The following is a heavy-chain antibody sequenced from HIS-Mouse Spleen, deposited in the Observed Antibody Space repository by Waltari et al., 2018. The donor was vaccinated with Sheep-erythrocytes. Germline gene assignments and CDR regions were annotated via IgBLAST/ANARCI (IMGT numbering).Heavy chain of an antibody. J-gene: IGHJ4*02. V-gene: IGHV4-59*01. CDR2: IYYSGST. CDR1: GGSISSYY. CDR3: ARDPAPHYFDY. Sequence: QVQLQESGPGLVKPSETLSLTCTVSGGSISSYYWSWIRQPPGKGLEWIGYIYYSGSTNYNPSLKGRVTIAVDTSKNQFSLKLSSVTAADTAVYYCARDPAPHYFDYWGQGTLVTVSS.